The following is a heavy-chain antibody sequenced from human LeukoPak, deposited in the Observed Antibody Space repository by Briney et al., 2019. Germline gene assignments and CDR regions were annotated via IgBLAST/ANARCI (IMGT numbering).Heavy chain of an antibody. V-gene: IGHV4-34*01. Sequence: SATLSLTCGVFGGSFSGYYWTWLRQPPGKGLEWIGQINHRGSSHYNPSLRSRVTISVDTSKTQFSLKLTSVTAADTAVYCCARDKFCSDTGSCNIGLFDFWGQGALVTVSS. CDR2: INHRGSS. CDR3: ARDKFCSDTGSCNIGLFDF. CDR1: GGSFSGYY. D-gene: IGHD2-15*01. J-gene: IGHJ4*02.